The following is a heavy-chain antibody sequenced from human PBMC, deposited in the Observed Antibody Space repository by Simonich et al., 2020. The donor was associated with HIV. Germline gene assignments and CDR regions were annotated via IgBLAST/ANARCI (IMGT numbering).Heavy chain of an antibody. CDR1: GFTFSSYA. CDR3: ASGGSISSVWADDY. D-gene: IGHD3-16*01. Sequence: QVQLVESGGGVVQPGRSLRLSCAASGFTFSSYAMHWVLQVPGKGLEWVAVISYDGSNKYYADSVKGRFTISRDNSKNTLYLQMNSLRAEDTAVYYCASGGSISSVWADDYWGQGTLVTVSS. CDR2: ISYDGSNK. V-gene: IGHV3-30*07. J-gene: IGHJ4*02.